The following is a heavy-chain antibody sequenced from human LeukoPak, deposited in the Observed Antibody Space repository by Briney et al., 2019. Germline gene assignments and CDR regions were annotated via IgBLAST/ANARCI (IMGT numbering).Heavy chain of an antibody. CDR2: ISYSGGT. CDR3: ARVGRGDHTWGSYSFDY. V-gene: IGHV4-59*01. Sequence: KPSETVSLACTVSGDSISTYQWSWVRQPPGKGLEWIGYISYSGGTMYNPSLRSRVTISIDTYKNQFSLKLSSVSAADTAVYYCARVGRGDHTWGSYSFDYWGQGALVTVSS. J-gene: IGHJ4*02. D-gene: IGHD3-16*01. CDR1: GDSISTYQ.